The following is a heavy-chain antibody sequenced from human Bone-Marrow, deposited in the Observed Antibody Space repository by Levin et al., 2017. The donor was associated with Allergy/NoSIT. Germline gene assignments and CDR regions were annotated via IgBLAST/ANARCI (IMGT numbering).Heavy chain of an antibody. J-gene: IGHJ4*02. Sequence: GESLKISCKASGYTFTSYYMHWVRQAPGQGLEWMGIINPSGGSTSYAQKFQGRVTMTRDTSTSTVYMELSSLRSEDTAVYYCAREVFSPDRNNYGERDYWGQGTLVTVSS. CDR1: GYTFTSYY. CDR2: INPSGGST. D-gene: IGHD3-10*01. V-gene: IGHV1-46*01. CDR3: AREVFSPDRNNYGERDY.